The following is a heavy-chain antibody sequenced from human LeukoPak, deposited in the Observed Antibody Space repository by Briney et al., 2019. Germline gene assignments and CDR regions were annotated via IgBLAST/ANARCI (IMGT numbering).Heavy chain of an antibody. CDR3: ARSHYSSSWEYYYNYYMDV. D-gene: IGHD6-13*01. V-gene: IGHV3-7*01. J-gene: IGHJ6*03. CDR2: IKQDGSEK. Sequence: PGGSLRLSCAASGFTFSNYWMSWVRQAPGKGLEWVANIKQDGSEKYYVDSVKGRVTISRDNAKNSLYLQMHSLRVEDTAVYYCARSHYSSSWEYYYNYYMDVWGKGTTVTVSS. CDR1: GFTFSNYW.